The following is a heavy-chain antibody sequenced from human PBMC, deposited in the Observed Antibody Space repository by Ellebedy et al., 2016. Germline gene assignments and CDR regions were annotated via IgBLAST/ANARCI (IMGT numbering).Heavy chain of an antibody. CDR3: AGADHYYDTRMGAFEI. CDR2: IYYSGNT. V-gene: IGHV4-59*13. CDR1: GGSISGYY. D-gene: IGHD3-22*01. J-gene: IGHJ3*02. Sequence: SETLSLXXTVSGGSISGYYWSWFRQSPGRGLEWIGYIYYSGNTKNNPSFRGRVTISIDTSKNQFSLKLSSVTAADTAVYYCAGADHYYDTRMGAFEIWGQGTMVTVSS.